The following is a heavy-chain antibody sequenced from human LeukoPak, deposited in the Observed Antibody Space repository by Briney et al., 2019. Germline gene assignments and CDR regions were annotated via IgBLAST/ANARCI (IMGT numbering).Heavy chain of an antibody. V-gene: IGHV1-18*01. J-gene: IGHJ5*02. Sequence: ASVKVSCKASGYTFTTYNINWVRQAPGQGLEWMGWISGYNGNTNYAQKLQGRVTMTTDTSTSTDYMKLRSLRSDDTVVYYCARGSQGGNWFDPWGQGTLVTVSS. CDR1: GYTFTTYN. CDR2: ISGYNGNT. CDR3: ARGSQGGNWFDP.